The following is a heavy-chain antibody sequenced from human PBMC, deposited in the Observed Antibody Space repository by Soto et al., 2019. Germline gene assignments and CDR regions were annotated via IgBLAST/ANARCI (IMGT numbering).Heavy chain of an antibody. Sequence: QVQLQESGPRLVKPSQTLSLTCTVSGGSISSGGYYWSWIRQHPGKGLEWIGYIYYSGNTYYNPSLKSRVTISVDTSKNQFSLKLSSVTAAYTAVYYCARGPGSGWYDYWGQGTLVTVSS. CDR3: ARGPGSGWYDY. J-gene: IGHJ4*02. V-gene: IGHV4-31*03. CDR1: GGSISSGGYY. CDR2: IYYSGNT. D-gene: IGHD6-19*01.